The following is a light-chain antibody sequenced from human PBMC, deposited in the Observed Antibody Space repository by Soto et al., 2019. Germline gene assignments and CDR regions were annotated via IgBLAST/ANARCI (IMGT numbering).Light chain of an antibody. Sequence: EIVLTQSPGTLSLSLGERATLSCRNSQTIGSTSLAWYQQKPGQAPRLLIYGASTRATGIPDRFSGSESGTDFTLTISRLETEEFVVYDCQQYGSSPFTVGQGTRLEIK. CDR3: QQYGSSPFT. CDR2: GAS. V-gene: IGKV3-20*01. J-gene: IGKJ5*01. CDR1: QTIGSTS.